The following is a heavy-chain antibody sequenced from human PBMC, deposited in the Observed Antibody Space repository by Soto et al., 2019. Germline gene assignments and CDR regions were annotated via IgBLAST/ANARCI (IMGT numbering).Heavy chain of an antibody. CDR2: INPNSGGT. CDR1: GYTFTGYY. Sequence: QVQLVQSGAEVKKPGASVKVSCKASGYTFTGYYMHWVRQAPGQGLEWMGWINPNSGGTNHAQKFQGWVTMTRDPPSSTAYMELSRLRSDATAVYYCARGPFSRHTPIHYWGQGTLVTVSS. CDR3: ARGPFSRHTPIHY. V-gene: IGHV1-2*04. D-gene: IGHD2-15*01. J-gene: IGHJ4*02.